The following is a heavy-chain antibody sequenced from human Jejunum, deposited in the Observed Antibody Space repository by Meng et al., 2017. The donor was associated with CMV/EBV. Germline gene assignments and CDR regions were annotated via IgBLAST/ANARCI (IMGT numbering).Heavy chain of an antibody. CDR1: GFNFRNYW. CDR2: ITDDGTT. CDR3: TGLDY. V-gene: IGHV3-74*01. J-gene: IGHJ4*02. Sequence: VESGGGLVQPGGSLRLSCAASGFNFRNYWMHWVRQEPGKGPLWVSRITDDGTTNYADFVQGRFTISRDNAKNTVYLQMNSLRAEDTGIYYCTGLDYWGQGTLVTVSS.